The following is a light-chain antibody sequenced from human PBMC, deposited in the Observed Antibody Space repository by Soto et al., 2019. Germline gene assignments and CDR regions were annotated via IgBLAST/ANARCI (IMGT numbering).Light chain of an antibody. J-gene: IGLJ2*01. CDR2: STS. CDR1: SGSVSTRYY. V-gene: IGLV8-61*01. CDR3: CSYAANYVR. Sequence: QTVVTQEPSFSVSPGGTVTLTCGVSSGSVSTRYYPSWYQQTPGQAPRTLIYSTSTRSSGVPDRFSGSKSGYTASLTISGLQGDDEADYYCCSYAANYVRFGGGTKLTVL.